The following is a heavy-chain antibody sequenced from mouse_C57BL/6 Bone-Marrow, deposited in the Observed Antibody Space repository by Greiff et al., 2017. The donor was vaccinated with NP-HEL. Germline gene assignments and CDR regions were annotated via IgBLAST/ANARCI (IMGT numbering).Heavy chain of an antibody. CDR3: AKSYGN. D-gene: IGHD2-1*01. Sequence: QVQLQQPGAELVRPGTSVKLSCKASGYTFTSYWMHWVKQRPGQGLEWIGVTDPSDSYTNYNQKFKGKATLTVDTSSSTAYMQLSSLTSEDSAVYYCAKSYGNWGQGTTLTVSS. CDR2: TDPSDSYT. J-gene: IGHJ2*01. CDR1: GYTFTSYW. V-gene: IGHV1-59*01.